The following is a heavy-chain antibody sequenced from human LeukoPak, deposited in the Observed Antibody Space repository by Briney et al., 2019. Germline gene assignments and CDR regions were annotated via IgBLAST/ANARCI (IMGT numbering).Heavy chain of an antibody. J-gene: IGHJ4*02. D-gene: IGHD4-17*01. CDR1: GYTFKNYG. Sequence: ASVTVSCKASGYTFKNYGFSWVRQAPEQGLEWMGWVSTYNGNTDYAQKLQGRVTMTTDTSTSTAYMELRSLRSDDTAVYYCARDTFGDYGSDYFDYWGQGTLVTVSS. CDR2: VSTYNGNT. CDR3: ARDTFGDYGSDYFDY. V-gene: IGHV1-18*01.